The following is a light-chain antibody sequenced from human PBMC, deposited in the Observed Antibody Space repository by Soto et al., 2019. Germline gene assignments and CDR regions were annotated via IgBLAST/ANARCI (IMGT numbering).Light chain of an antibody. J-gene: IGKJ5*01. CDR2: KAS. V-gene: IGKV1-5*03. CDR1: QSISSW. CDR3: QQYSSYRT. Sequence: DIQMTQSPSTLSASVGDRVTITCRASQSISSWLAWYQQKPGKAPKRLIYKASSLESGVPSRFSGSGSGTEFTPTISSLQPDDFATYYCQQYSSYRTFGQGTRLEIK.